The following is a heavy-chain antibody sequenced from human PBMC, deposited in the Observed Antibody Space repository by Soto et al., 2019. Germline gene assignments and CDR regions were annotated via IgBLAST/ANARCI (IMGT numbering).Heavy chain of an antibody. J-gene: IGHJ6*02. D-gene: IGHD2-2*01. CDR1: GFTFSSYG. Sequence: SLRLSCAASGFTFSSYGMHWVRQAPGKGLEWVAVISYDGSNKYYADSVKGRFTISRDNSKNTLYLQMNSLRAEDTAVYYCAKDLNCSSTSCSYYYYYGMDVWGQGTTVTVSS. CDR2: ISYDGSNK. CDR3: AKDLNCSSTSCSYYYYYGMDV. V-gene: IGHV3-30*18.